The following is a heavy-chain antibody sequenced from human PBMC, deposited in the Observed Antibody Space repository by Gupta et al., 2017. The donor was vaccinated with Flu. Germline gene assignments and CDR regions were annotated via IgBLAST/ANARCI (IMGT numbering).Heavy chain of an antibody. CDR3: LVGHYFDT. CDR2: VKDDGTET. V-gene: IGHV3-7*01. Sequence: VQLVESGGGVVQPGGSLRLSCTASGFTFSNFWMSWVRQAPGKGLECVASVKDDGTETYYLDSVKGRFTISRDNARTSLYLQMTSLRAEDTAVYSCLVGHYFDTWGPGALVTVSS. CDR1: GFTFSNFW. D-gene: IGHD2-15*01. J-gene: IGHJ4*02.